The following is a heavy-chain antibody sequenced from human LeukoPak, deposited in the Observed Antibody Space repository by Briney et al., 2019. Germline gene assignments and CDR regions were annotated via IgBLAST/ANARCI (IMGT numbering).Heavy chain of an antibody. CDR3: ARHLPFNYYFDY. V-gene: IGHV4-39*01. J-gene: IGHJ4*02. CDR2: IYYSVST. Sequence: PSETLSLTCTVSGGSISSSSYSWGWIRQPPGKGLEWIGSIYYSVSTYYNPSLKSRVTISVYTSKNQFSLKLSSVTAADTAVYYCARHLPFNYYFDYWGQGTLVTVSS. D-gene: IGHD3-16*01. CDR1: GGSISSSSYS.